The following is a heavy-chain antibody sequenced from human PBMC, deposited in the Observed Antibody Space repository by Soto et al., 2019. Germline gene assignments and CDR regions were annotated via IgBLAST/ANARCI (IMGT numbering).Heavy chain of an antibody. V-gene: IGHV1-18*04. CDR3: AREVDTTMDDQYYYYGMDV. Sequence: PGESLKISCKGSGYSFTSYWISWVRQAPGQGLEWMGWINVGNGDTNYGQKFQGRVTVTADTSTTTAYLELRSLISDDTAVYYCAREVDTTMDDQYYYYGMDVWGQGTTVTVSS. J-gene: IGHJ6*02. CDR1: GYSFTSYW. CDR2: INVGNGDT. D-gene: IGHD5-18*01.